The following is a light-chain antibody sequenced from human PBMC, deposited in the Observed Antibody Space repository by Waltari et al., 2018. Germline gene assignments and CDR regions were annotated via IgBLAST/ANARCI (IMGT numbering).Light chain of an antibody. CDR3: ATWDDSLNGVV. J-gene: IGLJ3*02. CDR2: YDD. Sequence: QSVLTQPPSVSEAPRQRVTISCSGSSANIGSNAVHWYQQLPGKAPKLLIYYDDLLPSGVSDRCSGSKSGTSASLAIRGLQSEDEADYYCATWDDSLNGVVFGGGTKLTVL. CDR1: SANIGSNA. V-gene: IGLV1-36*01.